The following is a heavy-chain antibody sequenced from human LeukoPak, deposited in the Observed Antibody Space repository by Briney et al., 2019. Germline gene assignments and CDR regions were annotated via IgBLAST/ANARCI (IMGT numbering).Heavy chain of an antibody. Sequence: PSETLSLTCTVSGGSISSYYWSWIRQPPGKGPEWIGYIYYSGSTNYNPSLKGRVTISVDTSKNQFSLKLSSVTAADTAVYYCARGAARYYYYYMDVWGKGTTVTVSS. CDR2: IYYSGST. J-gene: IGHJ6*03. CDR3: ARGAARYYYYYMDV. V-gene: IGHV4-59*01. CDR1: GGSISSYY.